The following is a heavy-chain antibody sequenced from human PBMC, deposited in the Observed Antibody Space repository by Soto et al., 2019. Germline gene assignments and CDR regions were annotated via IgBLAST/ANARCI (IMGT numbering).Heavy chain of an antibody. Sequence: GGSLRLSCAASGFTFSSYAMHWVRQAPGKGLEWVAVISYDGSNKYYADSVKGRFTISRDNSKNTLYLQMNSLRAEDTAVYYCARERGGDYLQGEGGYYYYGMDVWGQGTTVTVSS. D-gene: IGHD2-21*02. CDR1: GFTFSSYA. CDR3: ARERGGDYLQGEGGYYYYGMDV. V-gene: IGHV3-30-3*01. CDR2: ISYDGSNK. J-gene: IGHJ6*02.